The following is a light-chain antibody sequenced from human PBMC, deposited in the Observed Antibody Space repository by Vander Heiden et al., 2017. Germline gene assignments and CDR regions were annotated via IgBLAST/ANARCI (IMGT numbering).Light chain of an antibody. CDR3: QQRSNWPPLT. J-gene: IGKJ4*01. V-gene: IGKV3-11*01. CDR1: QSVSSY. CDR2: DAS. Sequence: DIVLTQSPATLSLSPGERATLSCRASQSVSSYLAWYQQKPGQAPRLLIYDASNRATGIQARFSGSGSGTDFTLTISSLEPEDFAVYYCQQRSNWPPLTFGGGTKVEIK.